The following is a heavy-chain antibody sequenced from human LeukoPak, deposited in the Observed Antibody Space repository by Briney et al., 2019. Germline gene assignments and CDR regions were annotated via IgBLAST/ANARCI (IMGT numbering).Heavy chain of an antibody. D-gene: IGHD3-22*01. V-gene: IGHV1-8*03. CDR3: ARWEGTSYYDSSGFMVY. CDR1: GYTFTGYY. CDR2: MNPNSGNT. J-gene: IGHJ4*02. Sequence: ASVKVSCKASGYTFTGYYMHWVRQAPGQGLEWMGWMNPNSGNTDYAQKFQGRVTITRNTSISTAYMELSSLRSEDTAVYYCARWEGTSYYDSSGFMVYWGQGTLVTVSS.